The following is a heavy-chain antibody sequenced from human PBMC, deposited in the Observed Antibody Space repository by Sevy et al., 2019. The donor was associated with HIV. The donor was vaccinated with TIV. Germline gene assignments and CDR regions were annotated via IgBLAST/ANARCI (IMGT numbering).Heavy chain of an antibody. J-gene: IGHJ3*01. CDR1: GFTFNTHA. V-gene: IGHV3-23*01. D-gene: IGHD3-22*01. CDR3: AKALNPALESMLEVNLRSLKGFDV. Sequence: GGSLRLSCAASGFTFNTHAMNWVRQAPGMGLEWVSVISGPGYGTNYADSVKGRFTISRDNSKKTLFLQMNSLRDDDTAVYYFAKALNPALESMLEVNLRSLKGFDVWGQGTMVTVSS. CDR2: ISGPGYGT.